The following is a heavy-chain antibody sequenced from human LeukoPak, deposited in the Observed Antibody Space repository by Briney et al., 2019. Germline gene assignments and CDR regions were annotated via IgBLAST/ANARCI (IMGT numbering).Heavy chain of an antibody. CDR1: GFTFSGYS. Sequence: GGSLRLSCAGSGFTFSGYSLNWVRQAPGKGLEWVSYISSSGSTIYYADSVKGRFTISRDNAKSSLYLQMNSLRAEDTAVYYCARASEQQLTHFDYWGQGTLVTVSS. J-gene: IGHJ4*02. CDR2: ISSSGSTI. CDR3: ARASEQQLTHFDY. D-gene: IGHD6-13*01. V-gene: IGHV3-48*04.